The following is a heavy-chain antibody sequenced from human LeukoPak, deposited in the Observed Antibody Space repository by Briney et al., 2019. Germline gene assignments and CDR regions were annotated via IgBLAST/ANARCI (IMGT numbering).Heavy chain of an antibody. CDR3: ASAPAGCGGTCPFDS. V-gene: IGHV4-4*07. J-gene: IGHJ4*02. CDR2: MYTDGDT. Sequence: PSETLSLTCDVSGASISGYWWRWIRQPAGKGLEWIGRMYTDGDTNYNPALKSRVTVSVDTSKNLFSLKLISVTAADTAVYYCASAPAGCGGTCPFDSWGQGTLVTVSS. CDR1: GASISGYW. D-gene: IGHD2-15*01.